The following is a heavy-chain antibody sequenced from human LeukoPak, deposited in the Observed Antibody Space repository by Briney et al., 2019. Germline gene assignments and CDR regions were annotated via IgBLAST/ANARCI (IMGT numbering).Heavy chain of an antibody. J-gene: IGHJ6*02. D-gene: IGHD1/OR15-1a*01. Sequence: GESLKISCKGSAYSFTRYWIGWVRQKPGKGLEWMGIINPGDSDTRYSPSFQGQVTISADKSISTAYLQWSSLKASDTAMYYCARQDVASTGTTYYYAMDVWGQGTTVTVPS. CDR1: AYSFTRYW. CDR2: INPGDSDT. CDR3: ARQDVASTGTTYYYAMDV. V-gene: IGHV5-51*01.